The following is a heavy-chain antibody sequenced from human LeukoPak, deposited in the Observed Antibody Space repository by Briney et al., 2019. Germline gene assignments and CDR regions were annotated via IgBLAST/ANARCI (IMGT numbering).Heavy chain of an antibody. D-gene: IGHD2-2*01. CDR2: INHSGST. CDR1: GGSFSGYY. Sequence: SETLSLTCAVYGGSFSGYYWSWIRQPPGKGLEWIGEINHSGSTNYNPSLKSRVTISVDTSKNQFSLKLSSVTAADTAVYYCAIHIVVVPAAKKKNWFNPWGQGTLVTVSS. CDR3: AIHIVVVPAAKKKNWFNP. V-gene: IGHV4-34*01. J-gene: IGHJ5*02.